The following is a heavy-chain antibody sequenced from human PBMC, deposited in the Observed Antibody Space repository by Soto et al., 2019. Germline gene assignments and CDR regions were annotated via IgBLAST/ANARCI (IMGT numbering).Heavy chain of an antibody. Sequence: EVQLVESGGGLVKPGGSLRLSCAASGFTFSSYSMNWVRQAPGKGLEWVSSISSSSSYIYYADSVKGRFTISRDNAKSSRYRQMNSLRAEDTAVYYCARDQPGYSYGYGLGYWGQGTLVTVSS. D-gene: IGHD5-18*01. CDR2: ISSSSSYI. V-gene: IGHV3-21*01. CDR1: GFTFSSYS. J-gene: IGHJ4*02. CDR3: ARDQPGYSYGYGLGY.